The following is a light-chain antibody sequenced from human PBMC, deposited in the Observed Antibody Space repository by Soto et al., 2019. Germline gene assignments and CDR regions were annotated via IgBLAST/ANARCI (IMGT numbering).Light chain of an antibody. CDR1: NSDVGGYNY. CDR3: TSWTTSNSYV. J-gene: IGLJ1*01. CDR2: DVS. Sequence: QSALTQPAAVSGSPAQSITISCTVTNSDVGGYNYVSWYQQHPGKAPKLMIFDVSNRPSGVSNRFSGSKSGNTASLTISGLQTEDEADHYCTSWTTSNSYVFGTGTKLTVL. V-gene: IGLV2-14*01.